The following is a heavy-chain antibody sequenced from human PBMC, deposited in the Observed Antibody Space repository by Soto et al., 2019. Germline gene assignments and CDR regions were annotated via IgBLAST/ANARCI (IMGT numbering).Heavy chain of an antibody. CDR1: GFTFSSYS. CDR2: ISSSSSYI. Sequence: GGSLRLSCAASGFTFSSYSMNWVRQAPGKGLEWVSSISSSSSYIYYADSVKGRFTISRDNAKNSLYLQMNSLRAEDTAVYYCASWGYYDFWSGYYPVWGQAALVTVSS. CDR3: ASWGYYDFWSGYYPV. V-gene: IGHV3-21*01. D-gene: IGHD3-3*01. J-gene: IGHJ4*02.